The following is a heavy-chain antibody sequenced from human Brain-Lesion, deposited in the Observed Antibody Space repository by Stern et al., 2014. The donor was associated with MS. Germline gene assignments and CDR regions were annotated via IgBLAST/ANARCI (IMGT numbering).Heavy chain of an antibody. CDR1: GYIFTGYY. V-gene: IGHV1-2*02. CDR3: ARDQRGITIFGVVTDYYYLGMDV. D-gene: IGHD3-3*01. CDR2: INPNTGGT. J-gene: IGHJ6*02. Sequence: QVQLVQSGAEVKKPGASVKVSCKTSGYIFTGYYIHWVRQAPGQGLECMASINPNTGGTKYAQKFQGRVTMSRDTSISTAYVELSSLTSDDTAVYYCARDQRGITIFGVVTDYYYLGMDVWGQGTTVTVSS.